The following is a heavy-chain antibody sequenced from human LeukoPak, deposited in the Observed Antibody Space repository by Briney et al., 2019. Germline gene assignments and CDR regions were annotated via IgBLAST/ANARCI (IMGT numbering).Heavy chain of an antibody. J-gene: IGHJ4*02. CDR3: AKDLCGGDCYSGDY. CDR2: ISYDGSNK. Sequence: SCKASGYTFSTYRIIWVRQAPGKGLEWVAVISYDGSNKYYADSMKGRFTISRDNSKNTLYLQMNSLRAEDTAVYYCAKDLCGGDCYSGDYWGQGTLVTVAS. V-gene: IGHV3-30*18. CDR1: GYTFSTYR. D-gene: IGHD2-21*02.